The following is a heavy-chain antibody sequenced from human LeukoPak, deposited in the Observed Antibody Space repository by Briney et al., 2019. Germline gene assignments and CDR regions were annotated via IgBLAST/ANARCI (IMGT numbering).Heavy chain of an antibody. CDR2: ISSSGSTI. V-gene: IGHV3-11*01. D-gene: IGHD3-22*01. J-gene: IGHJ4*02. Sequence: GGSLRLSCAASGFTFSDYYMSWIRQAPGKGLEWVSYISSSGSTIYYADSVKGRFTISRDNAKNSLYLQMNSLRAEDTAVYYCASDRVVITGDYFDYWGQGTLVTVSS. CDR3: ASDRVVITGDYFDY. CDR1: GFTFSDYY.